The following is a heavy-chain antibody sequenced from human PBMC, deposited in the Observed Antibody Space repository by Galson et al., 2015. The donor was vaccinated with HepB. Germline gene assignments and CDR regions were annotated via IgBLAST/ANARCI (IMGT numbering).Heavy chain of an antibody. Sequence: SLRLSCAASGFTFSNYGMHWVRQAPGKGLEWVAVIWYDGDPKYYADSVKGRFTVSRDTSKSTLYLQMNSLRVGDTAVYYCAGGPPRERDILSRHYTRPDFWGQGTLFTVAS. CDR2: IWYDGDPK. J-gene: IGHJ4*02. V-gene: IGHV3-33*01. D-gene: IGHD3-9*01. CDR3: AGGPPRERDILSRHYTRPDF. CDR1: GFTFSNYG.